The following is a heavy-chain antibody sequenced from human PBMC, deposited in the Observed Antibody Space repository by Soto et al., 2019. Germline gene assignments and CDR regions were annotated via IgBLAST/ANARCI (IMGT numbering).Heavy chain of an antibody. V-gene: IGHV1-3*01. CDR2: INAGNGNT. D-gene: IGHD3-3*01. Sequence: WASVKVSCKASGYTFTSYAMHWVRQAPGQRLEWMGWINAGNGNTKYSQKFQGRVTITRDTSASTAYMELSSLRSEDTAVYYCARDNYDFWSGYYLTQKPYYFDYWGQGTLVTVSS. CDR1: GYTFTSYA. CDR3: ARDNYDFWSGYYLTQKPYYFDY. J-gene: IGHJ4*02.